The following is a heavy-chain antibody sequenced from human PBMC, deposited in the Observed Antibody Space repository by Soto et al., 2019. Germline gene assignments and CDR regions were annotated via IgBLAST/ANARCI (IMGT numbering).Heavy chain of an antibody. D-gene: IGHD7-27*01. CDR3: ARGLTGASKFFYYYYYMDV. Sequence: SETLSLTCTVSGGSISSYYWSWIRQPPGKGLEWIGYIYYSGSTNYNPSLKSRVTISVDRSKNQFSLKLSSVTAADTAVYYCARGLTGASKFFYYYYYMDVWGKGTTVTVSS. CDR1: GGSISSYY. V-gene: IGHV4-59*01. J-gene: IGHJ6*03. CDR2: IYYSGST.